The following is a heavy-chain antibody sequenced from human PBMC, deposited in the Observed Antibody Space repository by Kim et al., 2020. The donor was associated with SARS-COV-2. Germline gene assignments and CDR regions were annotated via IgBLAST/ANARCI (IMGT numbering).Heavy chain of an antibody. V-gene: IGHV3-9*01. CDR3: AKNSGYDYAFDS. D-gene: IGHD5-12*01. Sequence: IGYADSVKGGFTISRDNAKISLFLQMNSLRTNDTACYYCAKNSGYDYAFDSWGQGTLVTVSS. J-gene: IGHJ4*02. CDR2: I.